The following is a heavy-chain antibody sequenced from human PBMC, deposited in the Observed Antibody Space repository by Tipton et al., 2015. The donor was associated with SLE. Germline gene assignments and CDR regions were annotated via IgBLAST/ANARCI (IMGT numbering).Heavy chain of an antibody. CDR3: AKGFYGDDDAFDV. CDR2: IPYDGSNK. CDR1: GFTFSSYG. J-gene: IGHJ3*01. D-gene: IGHD4-17*01. Sequence: SLRLSCAASGFTFSSYGIHWVRQAPGKGLEWVAFIPYDGSNKYYADSVKGRFTISRDNSKNTLYLQMNSLRAEDTAVYYCAKGFYGDDDAFDVWGLGTMVTVSS. V-gene: IGHV3-30*02.